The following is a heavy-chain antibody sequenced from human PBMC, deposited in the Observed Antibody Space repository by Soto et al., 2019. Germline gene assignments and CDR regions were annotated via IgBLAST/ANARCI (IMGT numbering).Heavy chain of an antibody. CDR1: GYTFTSYP. D-gene: IGHD6-13*01. CDR3: ANDPTAYSSSWWRGDYYGMDV. J-gene: IGHJ6*02. CDR2: INAGNGDT. V-gene: IGHV1-3*01. Sequence: ASVKVSCKASGYTFTSYPMHWVRQAPGQGLEWMGWINAGNGDTKYSQKFQGRVTITRDTSAITAYMELSSLRSEDTAVYYCANDPTAYSSSWWRGDYYGMDVWGQGTTVTVSS.